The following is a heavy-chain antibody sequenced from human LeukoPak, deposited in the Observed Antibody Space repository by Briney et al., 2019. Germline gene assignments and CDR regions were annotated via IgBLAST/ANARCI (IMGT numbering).Heavy chain of an antibody. CDR3: ARVGPKYCSSTSCYH. Sequence: ASVKVSCKASGYTFTSYGISWVRQAPGQGLEWMGWISAYNGNTNYAQKLQGRVTMTTDTSTSTAYMELRSLRSDDTAVYYCARVGPKYCSSTSCYHWGQGTLVTVSS. D-gene: IGHD2-2*01. CDR1: GYTFTSYG. V-gene: IGHV1-18*01. CDR2: ISAYNGNT. J-gene: IGHJ4*02.